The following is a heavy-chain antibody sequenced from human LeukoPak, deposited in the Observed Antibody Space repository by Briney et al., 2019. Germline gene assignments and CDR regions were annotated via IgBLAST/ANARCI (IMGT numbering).Heavy chain of an antibody. CDR3: ARGAWRRIAAAGTFLRIDWFDP. CDR1: GYTFTGYY. CDR2: INPNSGGT. J-gene: IGHJ5*02. Sequence: ASVKVSCKASGYTFTGYYMHWVRQAPGQGLEWMGWINPNSGGTNYAQKFQGRVTMTRDTSISTAYMELSRLRSDDTAVYYCARGAWRRIAAAGTFLRIDWFDPWGQGTLVTVSS. D-gene: IGHD6-13*01. V-gene: IGHV1-2*02.